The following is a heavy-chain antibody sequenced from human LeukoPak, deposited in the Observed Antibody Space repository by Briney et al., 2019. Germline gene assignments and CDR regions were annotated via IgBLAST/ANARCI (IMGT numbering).Heavy chain of an antibody. Sequence: PGGSLRLSCAASGFTLSTFSMNWVRQSPGKGLEWVSSISAVGSVYYADSVKGRFTVSRDNGKSSLYLQINSLRVEDTAVYYCARDKYWFDPWGQGTLVTVSS. CDR1: GFTLSTFS. CDR3: ARDKYWFDP. D-gene: IGHD6-6*01. CDR2: ISAVGSV. V-gene: IGHV3-48*01. J-gene: IGHJ5*02.